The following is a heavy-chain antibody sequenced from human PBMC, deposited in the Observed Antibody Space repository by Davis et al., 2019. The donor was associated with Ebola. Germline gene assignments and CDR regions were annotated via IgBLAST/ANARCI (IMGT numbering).Heavy chain of an antibody. V-gene: IGHV3-30*18. CDR2: ISYDGSNK. CDR3: AKVETGT. CDR1: GFTFSSYG. Sequence: GGSLRLSCAASGFTFSSYGMHWVRQAPGKGLEWVAVISYDGSNKYYADSVKGRFTISRDNSKNTLYLQINSLRAEDTAVYYCAKVETGTWGQGTLVTVSS. D-gene: IGHD7-27*01. J-gene: IGHJ5*02.